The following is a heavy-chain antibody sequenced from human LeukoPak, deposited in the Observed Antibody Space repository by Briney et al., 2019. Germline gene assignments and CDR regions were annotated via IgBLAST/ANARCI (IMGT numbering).Heavy chain of an antibody. V-gene: IGHV4-39*07. CDR2: IYYSGST. Sequence: SETLSLTCTVSGGSISSSSYYWGWIRQPPGKGLEWIGSIYYSGSTYYNPSLKSRVTISVDTSKNQFSLKLSSVTAADTAVYYCARDGYSGYPLDYWGQGTLVTISS. CDR1: GGSISSSSYY. D-gene: IGHD5-12*01. CDR3: ARDGYSGYPLDY. J-gene: IGHJ4*02.